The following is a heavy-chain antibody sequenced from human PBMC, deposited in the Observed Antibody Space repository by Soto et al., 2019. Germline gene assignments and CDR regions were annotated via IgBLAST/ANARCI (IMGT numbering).Heavy chain of an antibody. CDR3: TKQASDSGYETYYYYGMDV. J-gene: IGHJ6*02. CDR1: GFPFSNAW. D-gene: IGHD5-12*01. Sequence: GGSLRLSCAASGFPFSNAWMNWVRQAPGKGLEWVGRIKSKTDGGTTDYAAPVKGRFTISRDDSKNTLYLQMNSLKTEDTAVYYCTKQASDSGYETYYYYGMDVWGQGTTVTVSS. CDR2: IKSKTDGGTT. V-gene: IGHV3-15*07.